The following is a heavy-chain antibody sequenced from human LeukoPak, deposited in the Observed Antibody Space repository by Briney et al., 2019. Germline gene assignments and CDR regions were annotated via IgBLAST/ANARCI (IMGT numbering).Heavy chain of an antibody. Sequence: GGSLRLSCAASGFTFSSYAMSWVRQAPGKGLEWVSAISGSGGSTYYADSVKGRFTISRDNSKNTLYLQMNSLRAEDTAVYYCAKVGRFLEWYLYYFDYWGQGTLVTVSS. CDR1: GFTFSSYA. CDR2: ISGSGGST. J-gene: IGHJ4*02. CDR3: AKVGRFLEWYLYYFDY. D-gene: IGHD3-3*01. V-gene: IGHV3-23*01.